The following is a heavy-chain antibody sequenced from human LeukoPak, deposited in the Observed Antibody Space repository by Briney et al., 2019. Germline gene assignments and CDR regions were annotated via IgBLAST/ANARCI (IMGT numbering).Heavy chain of an antibody. D-gene: IGHD5-18*01. J-gene: IGHJ4*02. CDR3: ARAGDTAMGFDY. Sequence: GGSLRLSCAASGFTFDNFAMHWVRQAPGKGLEWVSGITWNSRVKTYTPSVKGRFTISRDNAKNSLYLQMNSLRAEDTAVYYCARAGDTAMGFDYWGQGTLVTVSS. CDR2: ITWNSRVK. CDR1: GFTFDNFA. V-gene: IGHV3-9*01.